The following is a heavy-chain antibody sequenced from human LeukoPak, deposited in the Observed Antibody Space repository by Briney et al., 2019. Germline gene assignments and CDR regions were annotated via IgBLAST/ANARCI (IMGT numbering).Heavy chain of an antibody. D-gene: IGHD3-22*01. CDR1: GGSVSSGSYY. CDR3: ARYYYDSSGYYISAHFDY. J-gene: IGHJ4*02. V-gene: IGHV4-61*01. CDR2: IYYSGST. Sequence: SGTLSLTCAVSGGSVSSGSYYWSWIRQPPGKGLEWIGYIYYSGSTNYNPSLKSRVTISVDTSKNQFSLKLSSVTAADTAVYYCARYYYDSSGYYISAHFDYWGQGTLVTVSS.